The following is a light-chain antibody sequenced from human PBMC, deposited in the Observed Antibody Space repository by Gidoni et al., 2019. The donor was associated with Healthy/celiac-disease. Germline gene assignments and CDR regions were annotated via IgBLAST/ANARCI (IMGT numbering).Light chain of an antibody. CDR2: WAS. CDR3: QQYYSTLRT. V-gene: IGKV4-1*01. Sequence: DIVMTQSPDSLAVSLGERATINCKSSQSVLYSSNNKNYLAWYQQNPGQPPKLLIDWASTRESGVPDRFSGSGSGTDFTLPIRSLQAEDVAVYYCQQYYSTLRTFGQGTKVEIK. J-gene: IGKJ1*01. CDR1: QSVLYSSNNKNY.